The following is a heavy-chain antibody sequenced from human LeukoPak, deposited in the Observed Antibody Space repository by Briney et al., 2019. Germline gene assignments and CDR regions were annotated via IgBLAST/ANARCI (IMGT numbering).Heavy chain of an antibody. CDR2: IWYDGSNK. D-gene: IGHD3-3*01. Sequence: SGRSLRLSCAASGFTFSSYGMHWVRQAPGKGLEWVEVIWYDGSNKYYADSVKGRFTISRDNSKNTLYLQMNSLRAEDTAVYYCARDLGFLEWLGMDVWGQGTTVTVSS. CDR3: ARDLGFLEWLGMDV. J-gene: IGHJ6*02. CDR1: GFTFSSYG. V-gene: IGHV3-33*01.